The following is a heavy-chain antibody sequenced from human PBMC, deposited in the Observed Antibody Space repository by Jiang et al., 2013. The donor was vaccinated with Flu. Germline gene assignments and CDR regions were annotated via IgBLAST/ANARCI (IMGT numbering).Heavy chain of an antibody. D-gene: IGHD3-16*01. V-gene: IGHV5-51*01. Sequence: VQLVESGAEVKKPGESLKISCKVSGYSFTNYWIGWVRQMPGKGLEWMGIIYPGDSDTRYSPSFQGQVTISADKSISTAYLQWSSLKASDTAIYYCARARYDWAGAIDYWGQGTLVTVSS. CDR1: GYSFTNYW. J-gene: IGHJ4*02. CDR2: IYPGDSDT. CDR3: ARARYDWAGAIDY.